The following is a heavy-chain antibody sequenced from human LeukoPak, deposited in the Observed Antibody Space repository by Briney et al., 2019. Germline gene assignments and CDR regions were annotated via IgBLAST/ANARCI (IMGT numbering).Heavy chain of an antibody. J-gene: IGHJ5*02. V-gene: IGHV3-23*01. CDR2: VSSTGSGT. Sequence: GGSLRLSCVASGFTFSTYGMSWVRQAPGKGLEWIAAVSSTGSGTYYPDSLKGRFIISRDNSQNTVFLQMNSLRPEDTAFYFCAKDGPLLWFGPTDAWGQGILVTVSS. CDR1: GFTFSTYG. CDR3: AKDGPLLWFGPTDA. D-gene: IGHD3-10*01.